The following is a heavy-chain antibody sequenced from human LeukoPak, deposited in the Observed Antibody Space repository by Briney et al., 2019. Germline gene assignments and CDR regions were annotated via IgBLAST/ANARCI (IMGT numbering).Heavy chain of an antibody. Sequence: GGSLRLSCAASGFTVSSNYMSWVRQAPGKGLEWVSVIYSGGSTYYADSVKGRFTISRDNSKNTLYLQMNSLRAEDTAVYYCARATATMYSSGWSIDYWGQGTLVTVSS. V-gene: IGHV3-53*01. CDR1: GFTVSSNY. CDR2: IYSGGST. CDR3: ARATATMYSSGWSIDY. J-gene: IGHJ4*02. D-gene: IGHD6-19*01.